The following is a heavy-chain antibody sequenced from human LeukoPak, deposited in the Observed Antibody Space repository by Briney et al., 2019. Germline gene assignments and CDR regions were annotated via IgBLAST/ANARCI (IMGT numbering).Heavy chain of an antibody. CDR1: GFTFNNYG. V-gene: IGHV3-33*01. CDR2: IWYDGSNK. CDR3: ARDGPTYRDAMDV. Sequence: GGSLRLSRVASGFTFNNYGMHWVRQAPGKGLEWLALIWYDGSNKYYADSVKGRFTISRDNSKNTFYLQMSSLRAEDTAVYYCARDGPTYRDAMDVWGQGTTVTVSS. D-gene: IGHD2/OR15-2a*01. J-gene: IGHJ6*02.